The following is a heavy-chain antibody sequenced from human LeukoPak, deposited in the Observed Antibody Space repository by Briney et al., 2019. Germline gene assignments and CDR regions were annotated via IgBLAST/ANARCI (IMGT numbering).Heavy chain of an antibody. J-gene: IGHJ3*02. CDR2: IIPILGIA. Sequence: SVKVSCKASGGTFSSYAISWVRQAPGQGLEWMGRIIPILGIANYAQKFQGRVTITADKSTSTAYMELSSLRSEDTAVYYCARGRGNVGAFDIWGQGTMVTVSS. V-gene: IGHV1-69*04. CDR3: ARGRGNVGAFDI. D-gene: IGHD1-1*01. CDR1: GGTFSSYA.